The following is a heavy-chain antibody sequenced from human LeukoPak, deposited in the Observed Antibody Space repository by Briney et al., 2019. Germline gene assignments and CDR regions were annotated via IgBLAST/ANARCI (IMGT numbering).Heavy chain of an antibody. CDR1: GFTFSTYA. CDR2: ITDTGGLT. J-gene: IGHJ3*02. CDR3: AKDFSGGWGVRHAFDI. D-gene: IGHD3-10*01. Sequence: PGRSLRLSCAASGFTFSTYAMSWVRQAPGKELQWVSTITDTGGLTYYPDSVKGRFTISRDNSKNTLYVQMNSLRAEDTAVYYCAKDFSGGWGVRHAFDIWGQGTVVTVSS. V-gene: IGHV3-23*01.